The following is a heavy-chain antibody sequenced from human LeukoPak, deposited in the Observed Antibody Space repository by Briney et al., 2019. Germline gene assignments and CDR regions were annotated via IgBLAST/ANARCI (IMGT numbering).Heavy chain of an antibody. Sequence: GGSLRLSCAASGFTFSSYGMHWVRQAPGKGLEWVAFIRYDGSNRHYADSVKGRFTISRDNSKNMLHLQMNSLRAEDTAVYYCANGPQYNILTGFYKVRSHLDYWGQGTLVTVSS. CDR1: GFTFSSYG. V-gene: IGHV3-30*02. D-gene: IGHD3-9*01. CDR2: IRYDGSNR. J-gene: IGHJ4*02. CDR3: ANGPQYNILTGFYKVRSHLDY.